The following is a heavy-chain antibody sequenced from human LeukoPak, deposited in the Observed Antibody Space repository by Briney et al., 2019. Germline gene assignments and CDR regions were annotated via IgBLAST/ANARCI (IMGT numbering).Heavy chain of an antibody. CDR2: IYYSGST. J-gene: IGHJ4*02. CDR3: SFHAADPIRYLGLGYFDY. V-gene: IGHV4-39*01. Sequence: SETLSLTCTVSGGSINSNSYYWGWIRQPPGKGLEYIGRIYYSGSTSYNPSLKSRVTISVDTSKNQFSLKLSSVTAADTAVYYCSFHAADPIRYLGLGYFDYWGQGTLVTVSS. CDR1: GGSINSNSYY. D-gene: IGHD3-9*01.